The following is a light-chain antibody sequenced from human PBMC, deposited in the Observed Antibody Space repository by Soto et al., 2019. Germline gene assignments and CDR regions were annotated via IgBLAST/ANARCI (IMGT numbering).Light chain of an antibody. CDR2: DAS. CDR3: QQRSNWPPWT. Sequence: EVMMTQSPDTLSVSPGETATLSCRASRSLSSNLAWYQQKPGQAPRLLIYDASTRATGIPGRFSGSGSGTDFTLTISSLEPEDFAVYYCQQRSNWPPWTFGQGTKVDIK. J-gene: IGKJ1*01. CDR1: RSLSSN. V-gene: IGKV3-11*01.